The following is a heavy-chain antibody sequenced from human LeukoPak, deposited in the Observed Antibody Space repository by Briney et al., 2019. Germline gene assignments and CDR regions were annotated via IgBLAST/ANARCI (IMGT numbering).Heavy chain of an antibody. V-gene: IGHV3-9*03. Sequence: GGSLRLSCAASGFTFDDYAMHWVRQAPGKGLEWVSGISWNSGSIGYADSVKGRFTISRDNAKNSLYLQMNSLRAEDMALYYCAKDMNAGRYSEDDAFDIWGQGTMVTVSS. D-gene: IGHD5-18*01. CDR2: ISWNSGSI. CDR1: GFTFDDYA. J-gene: IGHJ3*02. CDR3: AKDMNAGRYSEDDAFDI.